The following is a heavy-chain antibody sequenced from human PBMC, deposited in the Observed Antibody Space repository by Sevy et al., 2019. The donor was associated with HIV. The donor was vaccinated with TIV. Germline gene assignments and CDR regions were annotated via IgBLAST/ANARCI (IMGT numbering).Heavy chain of an antibody. V-gene: IGHV3-7*03. CDR3: ARAVGKDGAY. CDR2: INQDGSAI. D-gene: IGHD2-8*01. Sequence: GGSLRLSCTASGFTFSDSWMHWVRQAPGKGLEWLANINQDGSAIYYADSVKGRFTISRDNSRNSVFLQMSSLRAGDTATYYCARAVGKDGAYWGQGTLVTVSS. CDR1: GFTFSDSW. J-gene: IGHJ4*02.